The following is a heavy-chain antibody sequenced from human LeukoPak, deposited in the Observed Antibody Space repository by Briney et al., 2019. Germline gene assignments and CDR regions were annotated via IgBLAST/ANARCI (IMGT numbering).Heavy chain of an antibody. CDR2: MNEDGSGT. CDR3: ARDPAWGAIDY. D-gene: IGHD7-27*01. Sequence: AGGSLRLSCAVSGFSIRSSWMSWVGQTPGKGLEWVADMNEDGSGTYYVDSVKGRFTVSRDNAKNSLYLQMSSLRAEDTAVYYCARDPAWGAIDYWGQGTLVTVSS. V-gene: IGHV3-7*01. J-gene: IGHJ4*02. CDR1: GFSIRSSW.